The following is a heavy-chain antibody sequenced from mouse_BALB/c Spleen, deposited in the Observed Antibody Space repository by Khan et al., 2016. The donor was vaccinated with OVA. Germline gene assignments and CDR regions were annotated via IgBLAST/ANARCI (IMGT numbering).Heavy chain of an antibody. CDR3: ARSVTITTLVATDFDY. Sequence: EVQLQESGPGPVNPSQSLSLTCTVTGYSITSDYAWNWIRQFPGNKLEWMGYISYSGRTSYNPSLKSRISITRDTSKNQVFLQLNSVTTEDTATDFCARSVTITTLVATDFDYWGQGTTLTVSS. D-gene: IGHD1-1*01. CDR2: ISYSGRT. J-gene: IGHJ2*01. CDR1: GYSITSDYA. V-gene: IGHV3-2*02.